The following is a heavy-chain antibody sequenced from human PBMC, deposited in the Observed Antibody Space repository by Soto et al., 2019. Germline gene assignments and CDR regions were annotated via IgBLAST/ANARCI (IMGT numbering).Heavy chain of an antibody. CDR1: GGSVSSGSYY. J-gene: IGHJ6*02. Sequence: SETLSLTCTVSGGSVSSGSYYLSWIRQPPGKGLEWIGYIYYSGSTNYNPSLKSRVTISVDTSKNQFSLKLSSVTAADTAVYYCARDRRVRTYYYYGMDVWGQGTTVTVSS. CDR2: IYYSGST. V-gene: IGHV4-61*01. CDR3: ARDRRVRTYYYYGMDV. D-gene: IGHD1-7*01.